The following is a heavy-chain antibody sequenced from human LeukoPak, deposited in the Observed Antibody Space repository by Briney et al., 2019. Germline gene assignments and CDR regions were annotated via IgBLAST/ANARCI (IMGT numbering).Heavy chain of an antibody. V-gene: IGHV3-53*01. CDR1: GFTVSSNY. D-gene: IGHD6-13*01. Sequence: AGGSLRLSCAASGFTVSSNYMSWVRQAPGKGLEWVSVIYSGGSTYYADSVKGRFTISRDNSKNTLYLQMNSLRAEDTAVYYCARGGTAAAGTFDYWGQGTLVTVSS. CDR3: ARGGTAAAGTFDY. CDR2: IYSGGST. J-gene: IGHJ4*02.